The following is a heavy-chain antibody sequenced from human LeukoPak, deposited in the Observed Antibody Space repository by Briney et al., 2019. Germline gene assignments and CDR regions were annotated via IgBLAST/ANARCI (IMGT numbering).Heavy chain of an antibody. Sequence: PGGSLRLSCAASGFTFSSYAMSWVRQAPGKGLEWVSAISAGGGSTYYADSVKGRFSISRDNSKNTLYLQMNSLRAEDTAVYYCAKDVRVFDFWGQGTLVTVSS. CDR2: ISAGGGST. J-gene: IGHJ4*02. V-gene: IGHV3-23*01. CDR3: AKDVRVFDF. CDR1: GFTFSSYA.